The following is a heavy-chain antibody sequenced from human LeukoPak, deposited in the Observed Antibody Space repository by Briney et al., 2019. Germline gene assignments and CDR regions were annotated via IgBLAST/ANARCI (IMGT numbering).Heavy chain of an antibody. D-gene: IGHD3-3*01. V-gene: IGHV3-30*02. CDR1: GFTFSSYG. CDR2: IRYDGSNK. CDR3: AEDQTSFGVVTSPFDY. Sequence: GGSLRLSCAASGFTFSSYGMHWVRQAPGKGLEWVAFIRYDGSNKYYADSVKGRFTISRDNSKNTLYLQMNSLRAEDTAVYYCAEDQTSFGVVTSPFDYWGQGTLVTVSS. J-gene: IGHJ4*02.